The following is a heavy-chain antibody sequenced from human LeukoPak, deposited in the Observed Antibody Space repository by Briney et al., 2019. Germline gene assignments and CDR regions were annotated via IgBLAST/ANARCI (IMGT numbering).Heavy chain of an antibody. CDR3: AREMSSTWYVDY. J-gene: IGHJ4*02. CDR1: GYTLISYG. CDR2: ISAYTGNT. D-gene: IGHD6-13*01. Sequence: GASVKVSCKASGYTLISYGISWVRQAPGQGLEWMGWISAYTGNTNYAQKLQGRVTMTTDTSTSTAYMELRSLRSDDTAVYYCAREMSSTWYVDYWGQGTLVTVSS. V-gene: IGHV1-18*01.